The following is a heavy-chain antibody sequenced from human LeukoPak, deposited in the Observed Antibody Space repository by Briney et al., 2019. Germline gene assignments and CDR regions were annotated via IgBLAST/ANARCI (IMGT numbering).Heavy chain of an antibody. CDR3: ARDRTKPGGSGTPTPPGNY. D-gene: IGHD3-10*01. V-gene: IGHV1-18*01. J-gene: IGHJ4*02. CDR1: GYTFTSYG. CDR2: ISAYNGST. Sequence: GASVKVSCKASGYTFTSYGISWVRQAPGQGLEWMGWISAYNGSTNYAQKLQGRVTMTTDTSTSTAYMELRSLRSDDTAVYYCARDRTKPGGSGTPTPPGNYWGQGTLVTVSS.